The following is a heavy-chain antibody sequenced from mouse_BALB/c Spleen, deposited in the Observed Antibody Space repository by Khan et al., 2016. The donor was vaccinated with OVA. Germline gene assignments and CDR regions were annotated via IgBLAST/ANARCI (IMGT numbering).Heavy chain of an antibody. V-gene: IGHV1S137*01. CDR1: GYTFTDFA. D-gene: IGHD2-13*01. CDR2: ISTYYGDA. Sequence: VQLQESGAELVRPGVSVKISCKGSGYTFTDFAMHWVKQSHAKSLEWIGVISTYYGDANYNQKFKGKATVTVDKSSSTAYMELARLTSEDSAICYCGRGDGDSRFAYWGQGTLVTVSA. J-gene: IGHJ3*01. CDR3: GRGDGDSRFAY.